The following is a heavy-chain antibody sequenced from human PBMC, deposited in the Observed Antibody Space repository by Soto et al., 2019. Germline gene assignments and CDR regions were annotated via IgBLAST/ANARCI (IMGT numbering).Heavy chain of an antibody. D-gene: IGHD3-10*01. CDR1: GFTISNYG. J-gene: IGHJ5*01. Sequence: EVQLVESEGGLVQPGGSLRLSCAASGFTISNYGMSWVRQAPGKGPEWVANIKQDGSEKNYVDSVEGRFTISRDNAKNSLYLQMNSLRAEDTAVYYCATFGHHTFDSWGQGTLVTVSS. CDR2: IKQDGSEK. V-gene: IGHV3-7*01. CDR3: ATFGHHTFDS.